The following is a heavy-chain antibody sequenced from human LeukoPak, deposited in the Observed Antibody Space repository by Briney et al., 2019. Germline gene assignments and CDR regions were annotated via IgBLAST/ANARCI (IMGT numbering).Heavy chain of an antibody. D-gene: IGHD2-21*02. CDR3: ARVAVVTATHWYFDL. V-gene: IGHV5-51*01. CDR1: GYIFPNYW. Sequence: ESLRISCEASGYIFPNYWIGWVRQVPGKGLDWMGLIHPGDSDTRYSPSFQGQVTISVDKSITTAYLQWSSLQASDTAIYFCARVAVVTATHWYFDLWGRGALVTDFS. J-gene: IGHJ2*01. CDR2: IHPGDSDT.